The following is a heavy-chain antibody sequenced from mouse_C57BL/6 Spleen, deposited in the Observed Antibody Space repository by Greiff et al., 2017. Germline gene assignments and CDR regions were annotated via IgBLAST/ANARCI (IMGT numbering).Heavy chain of an antibody. J-gene: IGHJ1*03. CDR1: GYAFSSSW. D-gene: IGHD1-1*01. Sequence: VKLQESGPELVQPGASVKISCKASGYAFSSSWMNWVKQRPGKGLEWIGRIYPGDGDTNYNGKFKGKAKLTADKSSSTAYMQLSSQTSEDSAVYFCARSGVDWYFDVWGTGTTVTVSS. V-gene: IGHV1-82*01. CDR2: IYPGDGDT. CDR3: ARSGVDWYFDV.